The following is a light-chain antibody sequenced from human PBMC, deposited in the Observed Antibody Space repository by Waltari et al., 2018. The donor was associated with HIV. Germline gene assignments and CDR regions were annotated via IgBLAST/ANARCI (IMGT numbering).Light chain of an antibody. J-gene: IGLJ2*01. V-gene: IGLV1-36*01. CDR2: YDD. CDR3: AAWDDSLNGVV. CDR1: SSNIGNNA. Sequence: QSVLTQPPSVSEAPRQRVTISCSGSSSNIGNNAVNWYQQLPGMPPKLLIYYDDLLASGVSDRFSGSKSGTSASLAISGLQSEDESDYYCAAWDDSLNGVVFGGGTKLTVL.